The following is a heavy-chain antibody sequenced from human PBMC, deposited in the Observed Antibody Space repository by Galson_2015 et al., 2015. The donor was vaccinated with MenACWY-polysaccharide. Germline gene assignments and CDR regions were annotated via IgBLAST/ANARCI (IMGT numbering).Heavy chain of an antibody. J-gene: IGHJ6*02. Sequence: SLRLSCAASGFSLGAWYMSWIRQAPGKGLEWLSYISKSGGSIYYGDSVKGRFAISRDNAKNSLYLQLNSLEVEDTAIYYCARGHYGLDVWGQGTTLTVSS. V-gene: IGHV3-11*01. CDR2: ISKSGGSI. CDR1: GFSLGAWY. CDR3: ARGHYGLDV.